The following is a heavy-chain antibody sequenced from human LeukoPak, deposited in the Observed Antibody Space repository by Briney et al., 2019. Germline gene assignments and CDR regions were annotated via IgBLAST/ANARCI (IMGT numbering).Heavy chain of an antibody. V-gene: IGHV1-46*01. CDR2: INPSGGST. D-gene: IGHD4-17*01. CDR3: ARYGRNGDYLIADYYYYGMDV. Sequence: ASVKVSCKASGYTFTSYYMHWVRQAPGQGLEWMGIINPSGGSTSYAQKFQGRVTMTRDTSTSTVYMELSSLRSEDTAVYYCARYGRNGDYLIADYYYYGMDVWGQGTMVTVSS. CDR1: GYTFTSYY. J-gene: IGHJ6*02.